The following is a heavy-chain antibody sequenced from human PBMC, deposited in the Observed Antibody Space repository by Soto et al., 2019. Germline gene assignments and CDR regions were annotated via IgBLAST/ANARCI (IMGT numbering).Heavy chain of an antibody. Sequence: PGGSLRLSCAASGFTFSDHHMTWIRQAPGKGLEWVSYIAGNSGFTKYADSVKGRFTISRDNAKNSLYLQMNSLRAEDTAVYYCARDKWEDTRAFDYWGQGTLVTVSS. CDR1: GFTFSDHH. CDR3: ARDKWEDTRAFDY. D-gene: IGHD1-26*01. J-gene: IGHJ4*02. V-gene: IGHV3-11*06. CDR2: IAGNSGFT.